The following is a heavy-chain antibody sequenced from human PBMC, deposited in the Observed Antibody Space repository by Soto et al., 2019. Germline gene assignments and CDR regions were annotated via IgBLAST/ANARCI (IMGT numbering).Heavy chain of an antibody. CDR2: IYSGGST. J-gene: IGHJ5*02. Sequence: EVQLVESGGGLVQPGGSLRLSCAASGLTVSSNYMSWVRQAPGKGLEWVSVIYSGGSTYYADSVKGRFTISRHNSKNTRYLKMNSLRAEDTAVYYCAREVGHGWFDPWGQGTLVTVSS. CDR3: AREVGHGWFDP. CDR1: GLTVSSNY. V-gene: IGHV3-53*04.